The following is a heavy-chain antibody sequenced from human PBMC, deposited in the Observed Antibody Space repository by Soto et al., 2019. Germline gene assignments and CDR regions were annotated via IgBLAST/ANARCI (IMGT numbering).Heavy chain of an antibody. CDR3: IQSRCGGDCLQSYASYYYYGMDV. CDR2: IYWDDDK. CDR1: AFSLSTGGVG. Sequence: QITLKASGPTLVKPTQTLTLTCTFSAFSLSTGGVGVGWIRQPPGKALEWLALIYWDDDKRYSPSLRSMLTITKDTSKIQVVLTMTNMDPVDTATYYCIQSRCGGDCLQSYASYYYYGMDVWGQGTTVTVSS. J-gene: IGHJ6*02. D-gene: IGHD2-21*02. V-gene: IGHV2-5*02.